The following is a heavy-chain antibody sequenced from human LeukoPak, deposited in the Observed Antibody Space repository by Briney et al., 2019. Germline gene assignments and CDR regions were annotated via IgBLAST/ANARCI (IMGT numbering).Heavy chain of an antibody. CDR3: ARDRLRTLDY. CDR1: GFTFSSYS. V-gene: IGHV3-21*01. J-gene: IGHJ4*02. CDR2: ISSSSSYI. D-gene: IGHD4-17*01. Sequence: GGSLRLSCAAPGFTFSSYSMNWVRQAPGKGLEWVSSISSSSSYIYYADSVKGRFTISRDNAKNSLYLQMNSLRAEDTAVYYCARDRLRTLDYWGQGTLVTVSS.